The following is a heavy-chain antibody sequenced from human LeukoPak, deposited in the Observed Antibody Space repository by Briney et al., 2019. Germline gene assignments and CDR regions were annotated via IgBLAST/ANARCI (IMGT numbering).Heavy chain of an antibody. Sequence: PSETLSLTCAVYGGSISGYYWSWIRQPPGKGLEWVGEIHYTGGTSYNPSLKSRATISIDTSKNQLSLKLSSVTAADTAVYYCARGNILSGYCFDFWGQGALVTASS. V-gene: IGHV4-34*01. CDR2: IHYTGGT. CDR3: ARGNILSGYCFDF. D-gene: IGHD3-9*01. J-gene: IGHJ4*02. CDR1: GGSISGYY.